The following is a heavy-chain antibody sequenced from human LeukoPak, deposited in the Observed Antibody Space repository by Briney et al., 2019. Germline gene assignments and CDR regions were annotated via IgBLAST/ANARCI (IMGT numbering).Heavy chain of an antibody. Sequence: ASVKVSCKTSGCTFTNFGITWVRQAPGQGLEWMGWISGYNGNTYYTQKFQGRVTMTTDTSTSTAYMDLRSLRSDDTAVFYCARVAPHRRLTSGWYYFDYWGQGTLVTVSS. CDR2: ISGYNGNT. CDR3: ARVAPHRRLTSGWYYFDY. D-gene: IGHD6-19*01. CDR1: GCTFTNFG. J-gene: IGHJ4*02. V-gene: IGHV1-18*01.